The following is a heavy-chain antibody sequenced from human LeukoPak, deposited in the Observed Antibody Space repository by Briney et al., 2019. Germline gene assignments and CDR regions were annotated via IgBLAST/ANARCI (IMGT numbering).Heavy chain of an antibody. D-gene: IGHD1-26*01. CDR2: ISSSSSYI. Sequence: PSETLSLTCAVSGYSISSGYYWGWIRQPPGKGLEWVSSISSSSSYIYYADSVKGRFTISRDNAKNSLYLQMNSLRAEDTAVYYCVLRGIVDYWGQGTLVTVSS. J-gene: IGHJ4*02. CDR3: VLRGIVDY. CDR1: GYSISSGYY. V-gene: IGHV3-21*01.